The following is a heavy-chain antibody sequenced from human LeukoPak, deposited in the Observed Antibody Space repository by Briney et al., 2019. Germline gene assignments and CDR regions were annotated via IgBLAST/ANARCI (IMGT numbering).Heavy chain of an antibody. V-gene: IGHV4-59*08. CDR2: MFYSGRT. CDR3: AARAGSLVYYFDS. CDR1: RCSLTVQY. Sequence: SETLSLTCTISRCSLTVQYWGWIRQAPGKGLEWIAYMFYSGRTEYNPSLKSRVTISVDTSRNQVSLKVKFVSATDTAVYYCAARAGSLVYYFDSWGQGTLVTVSS. D-gene: IGHD3-10*01. J-gene: IGHJ4*02.